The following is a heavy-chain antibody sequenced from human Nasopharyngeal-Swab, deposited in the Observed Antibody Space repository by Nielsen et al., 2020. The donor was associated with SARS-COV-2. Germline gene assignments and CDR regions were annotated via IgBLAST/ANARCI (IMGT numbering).Heavy chain of an antibody. CDR1: GASIRSYY. Sequence: SETLSLTCTVSGASIRSYYWSWIRQPPGKGLEWIGYIFHSGSTNYNTSLKSRVTISVDTSKSQFSLKLSSVTAADTAVYYCARAMDTAMVWYYFDYWGQGTLVTVSS. J-gene: IGHJ4*02. CDR2: IFHSGST. CDR3: ARAMDTAMVWYYFDY. D-gene: IGHD5-18*01. V-gene: IGHV4-59*01.